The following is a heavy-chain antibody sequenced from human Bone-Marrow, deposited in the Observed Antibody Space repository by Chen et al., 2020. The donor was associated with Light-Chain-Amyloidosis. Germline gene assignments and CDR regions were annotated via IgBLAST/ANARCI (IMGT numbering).Heavy chain of an antibody. CDR1: GVTFSSYA. D-gene: IGHD3-22*01. CDR3: AKDRWDYYDSSGYYGYFDY. J-gene: IGHJ4*02. CDR2: ISGSGGST. Sequence: EVQLLESGGGLVQPGGSLRLSCAAPGVTFSSYAMNWVRQAPGKGLEWVSAISGSGGSTYYADSVKGRFTISRDNSKNTLYLQMNSLRAEDTAVYYCAKDRWDYYDSSGYYGYFDYWGQGTLVTVSS. V-gene: IGHV3-23*01.